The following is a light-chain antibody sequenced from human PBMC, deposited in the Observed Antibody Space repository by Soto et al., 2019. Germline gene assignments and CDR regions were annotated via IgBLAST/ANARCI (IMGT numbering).Light chain of an antibody. Sequence: DIQMTQSPSSLSASIGDRVTITCRASQGISNDLGWYQQKPGKAPKRLIYASSSLQSGVPSRFRGSGSGTAFTLTISSLQPEDFATYYCLQHHIYPIAFGQGTRLEIK. J-gene: IGKJ5*01. CDR1: QGISND. V-gene: IGKV1-17*01. CDR2: ASS. CDR3: LQHHIYPIA.